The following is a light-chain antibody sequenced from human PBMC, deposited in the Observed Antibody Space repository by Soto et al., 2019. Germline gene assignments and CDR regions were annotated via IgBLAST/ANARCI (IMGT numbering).Light chain of an antibody. V-gene: IGKV1-9*01. J-gene: IGKJ5*01. CDR3: LQLDSYPIT. CDR1: QGISSF. CDR2: GPS. Sequence: DIQLTQSPSFLSASVGDRVTITCRASQGISSFLAWYQQKPGKALNLLISGPSTLQSGDPSRFSASGSGTDFTLTISSLQPEEFATYYCLQLDSYPITFGQGTRLEIK.